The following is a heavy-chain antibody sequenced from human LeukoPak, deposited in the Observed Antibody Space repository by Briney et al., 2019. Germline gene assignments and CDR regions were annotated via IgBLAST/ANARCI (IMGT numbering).Heavy chain of an antibody. CDR1: GGSISSYY. V-gene: IGHV4-59*01. CDR3: ARAPSSTRGWFDP. J-gene: IGHJ5*02. Sequence: SETLSLTCTVSGGSISSYYWSWIRQPPGKGLEWIGYIYYSGSTNYNPSLKSRVTISIDRSKNQFSLNLSSVTAADTAVYYCARAPSSTRGWFDPWGQGTLVTVSS. D-gene: IGHD2-2*01. CDR2: IYYSGST.